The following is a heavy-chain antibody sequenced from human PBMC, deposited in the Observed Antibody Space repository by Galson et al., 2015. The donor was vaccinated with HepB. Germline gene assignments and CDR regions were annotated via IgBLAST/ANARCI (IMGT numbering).Heavy chain of an antibody. V-gene: IGHV3-74*01. D-gene: IGHD1-26*01. Sequence: SLRLSCAVSGLMFSPYWMQWVRQAPGKGLEWVSLIDPDETTIDYADSVRGRFSISRDNAKNTMSLQMNSLRVEDMGVYYCVRDSGTYPGYYDFWGQGTLVTVSS. J-gene: IGHJ4*02. CDR1: GLMFSPYW. CDR3: VRDSGTYPGYYDF. CDR2: IDPDETTI.